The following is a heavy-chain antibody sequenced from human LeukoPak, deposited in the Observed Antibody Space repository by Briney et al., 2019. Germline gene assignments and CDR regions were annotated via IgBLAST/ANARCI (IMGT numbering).Heavy chain of an antibody. Sequence: GGSLRLSCAASGFTFSSYGMRWVRQAPGKGLEWVAFIRYDGSNKYYADSVKGRFTISRDNSKNTLYLQMNSLRAEDTAVYYCATGGLSELYCSGGSCYSTLDYWGQGTLVTVSS. CDR1: GFTFSSYG. CDR3: ATGGLSELYCSGGSCYSTLDY. J-gene: IGHJ4*02. CDR2: IRYDGSNK. V-gene: IGHV3-30*02. D-gene: IGHD2-15*01.